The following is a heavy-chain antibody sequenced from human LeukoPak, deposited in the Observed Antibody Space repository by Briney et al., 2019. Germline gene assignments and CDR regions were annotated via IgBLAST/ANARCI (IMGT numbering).Heavy chain of an antibody. CDR1: LGSFSSYA. CDR3: ASGIYIYGQPYYFDY. CDR2: IIPIFGMA. Sequence: SSVNVSCKASLGSFSSYAISWLRQAPAPGREGMGRIIPIFGMANYAQKFQGRVTLTTDKSTSRAYMELSSLRSENTAVYDCASGIYIYGQPYYFDYWGQGTLVTVSS. J-gene: IGHJ4*01. V-gene: IGHV1-69*04. D-gene: IGHD5-18*01.